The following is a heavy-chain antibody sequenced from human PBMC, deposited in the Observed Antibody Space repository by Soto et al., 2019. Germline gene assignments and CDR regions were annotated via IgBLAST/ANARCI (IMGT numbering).Heavy chain of an antibody. Sequence: SETLSLTCAVSGYSISSSNWWGWIRQPPGKGLEWIGYIYYSGTTYYNPSLKSRVTISVERSKNQFSLKLSSVTAADTAVYYCARVPDYWGQGTLVTVSS. CDR2: IYYSGTT. CDR1: GYSISSSNW. CDR3: ARVPDY. V-gene: IGHV4-28*03. J-gene: IGHJ4*02.